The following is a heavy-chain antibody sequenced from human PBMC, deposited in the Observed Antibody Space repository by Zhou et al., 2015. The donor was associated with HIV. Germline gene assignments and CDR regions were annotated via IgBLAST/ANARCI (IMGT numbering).Heavy chain of an antibody. Sequence: QVQLVQSGAEVKKPGSSVKVSCKASGGTFSSYTISWVRQAPGQGLEWMGRIIPILGIANYAQKFQGRVTITADKSTSTAYMELSSLRSEDTAVYYCATLYIAAPTRDYYYYGMDVWGQGTTVTVSS. D-gene: IGHD6-6*01. CDR3: ATLYIAAPTRDYYYYGMDV. CDR2: IIPILGIA. V-gene: IGHV1-69*02. J-gene: IGHJ6*02. CDR1: GGTFSSYT.